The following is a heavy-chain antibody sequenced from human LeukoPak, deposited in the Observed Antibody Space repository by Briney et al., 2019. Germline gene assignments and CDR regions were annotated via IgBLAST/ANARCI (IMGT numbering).Heavy chain of an antibody. J-gene: IGHJ4*02. CDR3: ARGDAFSGDH. Sequence: PGGSLRLSCAASGFTFRNFWMSWVRQAPGRGLEWVANIHPEGNEKYHVESVKGRFTISRDNAKSSLFLQMNGLRAEDTAVYDCARGDAFSGDHWGQGTLVTVSS. CDR2: IHPEGNEK. V-gene: IGHV3-7*04. CDR1: GFTFRNFW.